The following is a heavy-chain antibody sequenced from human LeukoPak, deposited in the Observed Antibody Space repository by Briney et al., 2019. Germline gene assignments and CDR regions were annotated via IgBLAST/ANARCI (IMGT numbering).Heavy chain of an antibody. D-gene: IGHD2-15*01. CDR2: IYSSGTT. CDR3: ARVGGDCSGGSCYLHFNDAFDI. Sequence: PGGSLRLSCAASGFTVSSTYMSWVRQAPGKGLEWVSVIYSSGTTYYADSVKGRFTISRHSSKNTLALQIDSPRPEDTAVYYCARVGGDCSGGSCYLHFNDAFDIWGQGTMVTVSS. J-gene: IGHJ3*02. V-gene: IGHV3-53*04. CDR1: GFTVSSTY.